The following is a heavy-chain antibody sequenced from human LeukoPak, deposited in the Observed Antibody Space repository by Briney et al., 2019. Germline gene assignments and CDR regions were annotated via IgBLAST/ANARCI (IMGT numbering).Heavy chain of an antibody. Sequence: ASVKVSCKASGYTFTSYYMHWVRQAPGQGLEWMGWINPDSGGTNYAQRFQGRVTMTRDKSISTCYMEVNRLRSDDTAVYYCARGGSGIYLDPFDYWGQGTLVTVSS. CDR3: ARGGSGIYLDPFDY. CDR1: GYTFTSYY. CDR2: INPDSGGT. V-gene: IGHV1-2*02. J-gene: IGHJ4*02. D-gene: IGHD1-26*01.